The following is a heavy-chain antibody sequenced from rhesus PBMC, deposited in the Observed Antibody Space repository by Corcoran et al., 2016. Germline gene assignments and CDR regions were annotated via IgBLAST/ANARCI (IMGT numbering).Heavy chain of an antibody. D-gene: IGHD6-31*01. J-gene: IGHJ4*01. V-gene: IGHV4-122*02. CDR2: ISYRGST. Sequence: QVQLQESGPGLVKPSETLSLTCAVSGGSSSRRYYHWSWIRPAPGKGQEWIGYISYRGSTSYHPSLKSRVTISRDTSKTQFSLKLSSVTAADTAVYYCARVERTYISGGFFGGYWGQGVLVTVSS. CDR1: GGSSSRRYYH. CDR3: ARVERTYISGGFFGGY.